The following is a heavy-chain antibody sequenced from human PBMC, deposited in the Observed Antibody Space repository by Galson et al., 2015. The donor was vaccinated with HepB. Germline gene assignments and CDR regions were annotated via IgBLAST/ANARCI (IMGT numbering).Heavy chain of an antibody. J-gene: IGHJ4*02. CDR2: IDPSDSYT. D-gene: IGHD3-10*01. CDR1: GYSFTAFW. V-gene: IGHV5-10-1*01. CDR3: ASRHYYFRSGTWYNVSDY. Sequence: QSGAEVTKPGESVTISCKGSGYSFTAFWITWVRQIPGKGLEWMGRIDPSDSYTDYSPSFQGHVTISVDKSITTAYLQWSSLKASDTAIYYCASRHYYFRSGTWYNVSDYCGQGTLVTVSS.